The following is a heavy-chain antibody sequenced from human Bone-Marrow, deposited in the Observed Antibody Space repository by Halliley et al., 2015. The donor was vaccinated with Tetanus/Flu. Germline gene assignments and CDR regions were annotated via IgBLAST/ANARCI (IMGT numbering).Heavy chain of an antibody. D-gene: IGHD3-10*01. CDR3: ARDHTIRGERSYYYGMDV. V-gene: IGHV1-18*01. CDR2: GYDGNT. Sequence: GYDGNTIYAQKFQGRVTVTTETSTSTAYMELRSLRSDDPAVYYCARDHTIRGERSYYYGMDVWGQGTTVTVS. J-gene: IGHJ6*02.